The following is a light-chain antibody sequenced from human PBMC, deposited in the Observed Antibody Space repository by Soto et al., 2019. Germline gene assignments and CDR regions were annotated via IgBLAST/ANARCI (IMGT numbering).Light chain of an antibody. J-gene: IGLJ2*01. V-gene: IGLV4-69*01. CDR2: LNSDGSH. CDR3: QTWGSGTVV. Sequence: QLVLTQSPSASASLGDSVKLTCTLSSGHSSYAIAWHQQQPEKGPRYLMKLNSDGSHSKGDGIPDRFSGSSSGAERYLTISSHQSEDEADYCCQTWGSGTVVFGGGTKLTVL. CDR1: SGHSSYA.